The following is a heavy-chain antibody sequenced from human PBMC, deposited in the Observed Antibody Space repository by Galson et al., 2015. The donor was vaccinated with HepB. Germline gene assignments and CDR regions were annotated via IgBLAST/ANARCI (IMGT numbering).Heavy chain of an antibody. CDR1: GYTFTSYD. J-gene: IGHJ4*02. CDR3: ARGDTAMVKSFDY. Sequence: SVKVSCKASGYTFTSYDINWVRQATGQGLEWMGWMNPNSGNTGYAQKFQGRVTMTRDTSTSTVYMELSSLRSEDTAVYYCARGDTAMVKSFDYWGQGTLVTVSS. CDR2: MNPNSGNT. V-gene: IGHV1-8*01. D-gene: IGHD5-18*01.